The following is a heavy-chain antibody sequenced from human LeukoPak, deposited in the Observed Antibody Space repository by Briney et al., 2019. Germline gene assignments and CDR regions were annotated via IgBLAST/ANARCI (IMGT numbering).Heavy chain of an antibody. CDR2: ISYDERNK. CDR3: ARGRGYSGSYFDY. J-gene: IGHJ4*02. V-gene: IGHV3-30*04. CDR1: GFTFSSYA. D-gene: IGHD1-26*01. Sequence: GRSLRLSCAASGFTFSSYAMHWVRQAPGKGLEWVAVISYDERNKYYADSVKGRFTISRDNSKNTLYLQMNSLRTEDTAVYYCARGRGYSGSYFDYWGQGTLVTVSS.